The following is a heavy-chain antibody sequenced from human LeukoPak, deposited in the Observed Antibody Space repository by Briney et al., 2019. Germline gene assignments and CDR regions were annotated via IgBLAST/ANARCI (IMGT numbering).Heavy chain of an antibody. Sequence: ASVKVSCKASGYTFTSYDINWVLQATGQGLEWMGWMNPNSGNAGYAQKFQGRVTMTRNTSISTAYMELSNLRPEDTAVYYCARDGSGTYWAYYNWFDPWGQGTLVTVSS. J-gene: IGHJ5*02. V-gene: IGHV1-8*01. CDR1: GYTFTSYD. CDR2: MNPNSGNA. CDR3: ARDGSGTYWAYYNWFDP. D-gene: IGHD3-10*01.